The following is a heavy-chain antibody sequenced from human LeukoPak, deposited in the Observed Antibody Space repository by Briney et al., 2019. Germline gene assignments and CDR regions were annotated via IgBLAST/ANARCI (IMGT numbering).Heavy chain of an antibody. D-gene: IGHD2-2*01. CDR3: ARDSQGTSCWFDP. CDR1: GGSFSGYY. V-gene: IGHV4-34*01. CDR2: IYYSGST. J-gene: IGHJ5*02. Sequence: SGTLSVTCAVYGGSFSGYYWGWIRPPPERGLEWIGSIYYSGSTHYNPSVKSRVTISVDTSKNQFSLKLSSVTAADTAVYYCARDSQGTSCWFDPWGQGTLVTVSS.